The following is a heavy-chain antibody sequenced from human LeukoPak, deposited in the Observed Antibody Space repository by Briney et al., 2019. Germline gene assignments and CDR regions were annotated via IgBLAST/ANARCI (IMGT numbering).Heavy chain of an antibody. V-gene: IGHV3-21*04. CDR2: ISSSSTYM. Sequence: PGGSLRLSCAASGFTFNTYSMNWVRQAPGKGLEWVSSISSSSTYMSHADSVKGRFTISRDNAKNSLYLQMNSLRAEDTAVYYCAKDQDILTGYYLAFDYWGQGTLVTVSS. J-gene: IGHJ4*02. CDR3: AKDQDILTGYYLAFDY. D-gene: IGHD3-9*01. CDR1: GFTFNTYS.